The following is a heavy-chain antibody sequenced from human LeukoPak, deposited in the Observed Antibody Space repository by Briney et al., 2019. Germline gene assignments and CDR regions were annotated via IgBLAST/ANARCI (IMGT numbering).Heavy chain of an antibody. CDR3: VRDFRSADY. V-gene: IGHV3-74*01. CDR1: GFTFSAYC. Sequence: GSLRLSCAASGFTFSAYCMHWVRQAPGKGPMWVSRICPDGTVTNYADSVKARFIISRDNARNTVYLQMNSLRVEDTAVYYCVRDFRSADYWGQGTLVTVSS. J-gene: IGHJ4*02. CDR2: ICPDGTVT.